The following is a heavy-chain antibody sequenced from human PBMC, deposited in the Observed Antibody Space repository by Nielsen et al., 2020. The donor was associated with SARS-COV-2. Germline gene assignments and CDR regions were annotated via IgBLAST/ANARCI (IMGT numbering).Heavy chain of an antibody. J-gene: IGHJ3*02. V-gene: IGHV3-21*04. Sequence: GGSLRLSCAASGFTFSSYSMNWVRQAPGKGLEWVSSISSSSSYIYYADSVKGRFTISRDNSKNTLYLQMNSLRAEDTAVYYCARDLRITMISTGAFDIWGQGTMVTVSS. D-gene: IGHD3-22*01. CDR2: ISSSSSYI. CDR1: GFTFSSYS. CDR3: ARDLRITMISTGAFDI.